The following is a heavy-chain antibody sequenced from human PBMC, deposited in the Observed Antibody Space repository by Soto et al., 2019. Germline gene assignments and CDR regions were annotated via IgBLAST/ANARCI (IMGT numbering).Heavy chain of an antibody. CDR3: AKDGTYDFWSGYYTHDAFDI. Sequence: PGGSLRLSCAASGFTFSSYAMSWVRQAPGKGLEWVSAISGSGGSTYYADSVKGRFTISRDNSKNTLYLQMNSLRAEDTAVYYCAKDGTYDFWSGYYTHDAFDIWGQGTMVTVSS. J-gene: IGHJ3*02. CDR1: GFTFSSYA. CDR2: ISGSGGST. D-gene: IGHD3-3*01. V-gene: IGHV3-23*01.